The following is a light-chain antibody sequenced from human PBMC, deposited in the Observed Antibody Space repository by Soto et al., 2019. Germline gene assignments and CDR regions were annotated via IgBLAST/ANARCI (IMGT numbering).Light chain of an antibody. CDR1: QSVSSY. J-gene: IGKJ4*01. Sequence: IVLTKSPATLSFSPGERATLSCRASQSVSSYLAWYQQKPGQAPRLLISDASNRATGIPARFSGSGSGTDFTLTISSLEPKDFAVYYCQQRSDWPLTFGGGTMVDI. V-gene: IGKV3-11*01. CDR3: QQRSDWPLT. CDR2: DAS.